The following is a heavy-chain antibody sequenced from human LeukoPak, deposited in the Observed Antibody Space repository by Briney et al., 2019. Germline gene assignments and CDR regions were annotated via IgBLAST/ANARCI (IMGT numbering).Heavy chain of an antibody. CDR3: ARDGLLDFWSGYYMYYYYYMDV. D-gene: IGHD3-3*01. J-gene: IGHJ6*03. CDR1: GGSISSSSYY. Sequence: SETLSLTCTVSGGSISSSSYYWGWLRQPPGKGLEWIGSIYYSGSTYYNPSLKSRVTISVDTSKNQFSLKLSSVTAADTAVYYCARDGLLDFWSGYYMYYYYYMDVWGKGTTVTVSS. CDR2: IYYSGST. V-gene: IGHV4-39*07.